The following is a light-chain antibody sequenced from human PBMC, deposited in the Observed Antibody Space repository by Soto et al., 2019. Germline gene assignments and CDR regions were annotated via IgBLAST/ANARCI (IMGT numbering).Light chain of an antibody. Sequence: QSVLTQPPSVSGAPGQRVTISCTGSSSNIGAVYDVHWYQQLPGTAPKLLIYGNSNRPSGVPDRFSGSKSGTSASLAITGLQAEDEADYYCQSYDSSLSGSDVVFGGGTQLTVL. CDR1: SSNIGAVYD. CDR2: GNS. V-gene: IGLV1-40*01. CDR3: QSYDSSLSGSDVV. J-gene: IGLJ2*01.